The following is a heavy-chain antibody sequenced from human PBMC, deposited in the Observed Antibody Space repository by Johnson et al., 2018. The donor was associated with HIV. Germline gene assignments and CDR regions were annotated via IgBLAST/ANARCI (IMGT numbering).Heavy chain of an antibody. CDR2: ISGSGAST. V-gene: IGHV3-23*04. D-gene: IGHD5-18*01. Sequence: VQLVESGGGLVQPGGSLRLSCAASGFTFSNYAMSWVRQAPGKGLEWVSIISGSGASTYYADSVKGRFTLSRDNSNNTLYLQINSLRAEDTALYYSAGRVGRGYSYGWDAFDIWGQGTMVTVSS. CDR3: AGRVGRGYSYGWDAFDI. J-gene: IGHJ3*02. CDR1: GFTFSNYA.